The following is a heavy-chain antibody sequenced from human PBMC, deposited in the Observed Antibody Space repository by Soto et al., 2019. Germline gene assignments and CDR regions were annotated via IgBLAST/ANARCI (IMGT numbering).Heavy chain of an antibody. Sequence: PETLSLTCAVYGGSFSGYYWSWSRQPPGKGLEWIGEINHSGSTNYNPSLKSRVTISVDTSKNQFSLKLSSVTAADTAVYYCARHSPASSGWHVDAFDIWGQGTTGTVSS. CDR2: INHSGST. CDR1: GGSFSGYY. D-gene: IGHD6-19*01. CDR3: ARHSPASSGWHVDAFDI. J-gene: IGHJ3*02. V-gene: IGHV4-34*01.